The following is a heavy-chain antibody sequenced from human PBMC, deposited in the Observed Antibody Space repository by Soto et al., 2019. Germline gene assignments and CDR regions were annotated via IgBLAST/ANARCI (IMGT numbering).Heavy chain of an antibody. Sequence: QVQLVESGGGVVQPGRSLRLSCAASGFTFSSYAMHWVRQAPGKGLEWVAVISYDGSNKYYADSVKGRFTISRDNSKNTLYLQMNSLRAEDTPVYYCARDLSSRCSGGSCYPFDYWGHGTLVTVSS. CDR1: GFTFSSYA. CDR2: ISYDGSNK. J-gene: IGHJ4*01. V-gene: IGHV3-30-3*01. CDR3: ARDLSSRCSGGSCYPFDY. D-gene: IGHD2-15*01.